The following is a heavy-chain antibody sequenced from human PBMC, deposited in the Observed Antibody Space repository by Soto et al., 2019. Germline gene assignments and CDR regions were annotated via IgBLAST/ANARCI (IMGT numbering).Heavy chain of an antibody. J-gene: IGHJ4*02. CDR3: ARDRTYGDYENFDY. D-gene: IGHD4-17*01. CDR1: GFTFSSYS. CDR2: ISSSSSYI. V-gene: IGHV3-21*01. Sequence: GESLKISCAASGFTFSSYSMNWVRQAPGKGLEWVSSISSSSSYIYYADSVKGRFTISRDNAKNSLYLQMNSLRAEDTAVYYCARDRTYGDYENFDYWGQGTLVTVSS.